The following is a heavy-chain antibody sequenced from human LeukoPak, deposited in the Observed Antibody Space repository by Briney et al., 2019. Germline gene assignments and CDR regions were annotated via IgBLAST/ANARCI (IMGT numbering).Heavy chain of an antibody. CDR3: AKDICTPTNCLFYFDS. CDR1: GFTFSIYS. D-gene: IGHD2-8*01. J-gene: IGHJ4*02. CDR2: ITVSGSHT. V-gene: IGHV3-23*01. Sequence: GESLRLSCTASGFTFSIYSMSWVRQAPGEGLEWVSGITVSGSHTYYADSVKRRFTISRDDSKNTLYLQMNNLRAEDTALYYCAKDICTPTNCLFYFDSWGQGTLVTVSS.